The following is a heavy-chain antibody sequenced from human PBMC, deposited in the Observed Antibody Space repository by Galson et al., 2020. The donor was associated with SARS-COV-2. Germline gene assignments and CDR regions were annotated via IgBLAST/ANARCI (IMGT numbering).Heavy chain of an antibody. J-gene: IGHJ3*02. CDR2: IYYSGST. Sequence: SETLSLTCTVSGGSISSGGYYWSWIRQHPGKGLEWIGYIYYSGSTYYNQSLKSRVTISVDTSKNQFFLKLSSVTAADTAVYYCARDNPSDSSGWIPDAFDIWGQGTMVTVSS. D-gene: IGHD3-22*01. V-gene: IGHV4-31*03. CDR3: ARDNPSDSSGWIPDAFDI. CDR1: GGSISSGGYY.